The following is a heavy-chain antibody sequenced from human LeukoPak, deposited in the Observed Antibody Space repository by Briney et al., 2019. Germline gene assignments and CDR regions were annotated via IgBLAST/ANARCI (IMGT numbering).Heavy chain of an antibody. V-gene: IGHV4-34*01. J-gene: IGHJ5*02. CDR3: ARGGILRYFDWPLSSRNWFDP. CDR1: GGSFSGYY. CDR2: IDHSGST. Sequence: SETLSLTCAVYGGSFSGYYWSWIRQPPGKGLEWIGEIDHSGSTNYNPSLKSRVTISVDTSKNQFSLKLSSVTAADTAVYYCARGGILRYFDWPLSSRNWFDPWGQGTLVTVSS. D-gene: IGHD3-9*01.